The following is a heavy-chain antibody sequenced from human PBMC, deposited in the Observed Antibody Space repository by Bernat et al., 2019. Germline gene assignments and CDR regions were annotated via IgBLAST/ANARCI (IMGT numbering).Heavy chain of an antibody. CDR1: GGSISSSSYY. CDR3: ARHSGSGIYLSGMDV. J-gene: IGHJ6*02. CDR2: IYYSGST. D-gene: IGHD3-10*01. Sequence: QLQLQESGPGLVKPSETLSLTCTVSGGSISSSSYYWGWIRQPPGKGLEWIGSIYYSGSTYYNPSLKSRVTISVDTSKNQFSLKLSSVTAADTAVYYCARHSGSGIYLSGMDVWGQGTTVTVSS. V-gene: IGHV4-39*01.